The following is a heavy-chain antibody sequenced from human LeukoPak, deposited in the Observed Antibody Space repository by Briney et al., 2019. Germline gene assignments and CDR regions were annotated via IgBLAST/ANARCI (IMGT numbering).Heavy chain of an antibody. V-gene: IGHV4-4*07. CDR2: IYTSGST. Sequence: PSETLSLTCTVSGGSISSYYWSWIRQPAGKGLEWIGRIYTSGSTNYNPSLKSRVTMSVDTSKNQFSLKLSSVTAADTAVYYCAREQYVSSGYQTDYWGQGTLVTVSS. D-gene: IGHD3-22*01. J-gene: IGHJ4*02. CDR1: GGSISSYY. CDR3: AREQYVSSGYQTDY.